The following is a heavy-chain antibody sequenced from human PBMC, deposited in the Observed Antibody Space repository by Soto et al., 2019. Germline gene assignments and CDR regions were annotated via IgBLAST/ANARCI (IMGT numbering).Heavy chain of an antibody. V-gene: IGHV3-23*01. Sequence: EVQLLESGGGLVQPGGSLRLSCAASGFTFSSYAMSWVRQAPGKGLEWVSAISGSGGSTYYADSVKGRFPSSRDNSKNPLYLQMNSLRAEDTAVYYCAQDSSRDNWFDPWGQGTLVTVSS. CDR2: ISGSGGST. CDR1: GFTFSSYA. CDR3: AQDSSRDNWFDP. J-gene: IGHJ5*02.